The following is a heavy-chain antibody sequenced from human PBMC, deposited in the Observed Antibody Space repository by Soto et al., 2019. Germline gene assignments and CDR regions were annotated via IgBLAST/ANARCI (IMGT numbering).Heavy chain of an antibody. J-gene: IGHJ6*02. CDR3: AKGGVIVYYGMDV. D-gene: IGHD3-10*01. CDR1: EFTFSSYA. Sequence: GGSLRLSCAASEFTFSSYAMSWVRQAPGKGLEWVSAISGSGGSTYYADSVKGRFTISRDNSKNTLYLQMNSLRTEDTAVYYCAKGGVIVYYGMDVWGQGTTVTVSS. CDR2: ISGSGGST. V-gene: IGHV3-23*01.